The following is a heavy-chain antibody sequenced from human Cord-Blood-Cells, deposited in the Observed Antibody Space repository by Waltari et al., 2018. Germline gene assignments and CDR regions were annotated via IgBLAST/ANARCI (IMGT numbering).Heavy chain of an antibody. J-gene: IGHJ4*02. D-gene: IGHD4-17*01. CDR1: GFTLSSYA. CDR3: ARVPMTTVTLDY. Sequence: QVQLVESGGGVVQPGRSLRLSCAASGFTLSSYARHWVRQAPGKGLEWVAVISYDGSNKYYADSVKGRFTISRDNSKNTLYLQMNSLRAEDTAVYYCARVPMTTVTLDYWGQGTLVTVSS. CDR2: ISYDGSNK. V-gene: IGHV3-30-3*01.